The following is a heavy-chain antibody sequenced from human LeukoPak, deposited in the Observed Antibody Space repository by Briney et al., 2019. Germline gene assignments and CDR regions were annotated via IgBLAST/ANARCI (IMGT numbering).Heavy chain of an antibody. Sequence: SETLSLTCTVSGGSISSSMSSYYWSWIRQPPGKGLEWIGYIYYSGSTNYNPYLTSRVTISVDTSKNQFSLKLNSVTAADTAVYYCARLKIVGSLDAFDIWGQGTMVTVSS. CDR3: ARLKIVGSLDAFDI. CDR1: GGSISSSMSSYY. V-gene: IGHV4-61*01. D-gene: IGHD3-22*01. CDR2: IYYSGST. J-gene: IGHJ3*02.